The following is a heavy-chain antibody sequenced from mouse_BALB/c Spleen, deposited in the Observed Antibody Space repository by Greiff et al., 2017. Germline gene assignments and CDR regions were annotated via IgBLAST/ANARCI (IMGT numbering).Heavy chain of an antibody. CDR3: ARGMIKRAMDY. CDR1: GYAFSSSW. CDR2: IYPGDGDT. J-gene: IGHJ4*01. Sequence: QVQLQQSGPELVKPGASVKISCKASGYAFSSSWMNWVKQRPGQGLEWIGRIYPGDGDTNYNGKFKGKATLTADKSSSTAYMQLSSLTSVDSAVYFCARGMIKRAMDYWGQGTSVTVSS. D-gene: IGHD2-4*01. V-gene: IGHV1-82*01.